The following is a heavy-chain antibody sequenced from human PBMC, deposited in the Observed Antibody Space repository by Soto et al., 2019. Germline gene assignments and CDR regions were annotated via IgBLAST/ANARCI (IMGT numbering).Heavy chain of an antibody. CDR3: AKDASMIVVVPAAYDY. Sequence: EVQLLESGGGLVQPGGSLRLSCAASGFTFSSYAMSWVRQAPGKGLEWVSAISGSGGSTYYADSVKGRFTISRDNSKNTLYLQMNSLRAEDTAVYYCAKDASMIVVVPAAYDYWGQGTLVTLSS. CDR2: ISGSGGST. D-gene: IGHD2-2*01. CDR1: GFTFSSYA. V-gene: IGHV3-23*01. J-gene: IGHJ4*02.